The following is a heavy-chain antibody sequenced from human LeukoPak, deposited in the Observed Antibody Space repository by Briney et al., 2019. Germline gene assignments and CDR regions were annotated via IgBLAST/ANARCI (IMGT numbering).Heavy chain of an antibody. D-gene: IGHD3-3*01. CDR3: ARDPYIWSGCDY. V-gene: IGHV1-69*04. CDR2: IIPILGIA. J-gene: IGHJ4*02. CDR1: GGTFSSYA. Sequence: SVKVSCKASGGTFSSYAISWVRQAPGQGLEWMGRIIPILGIANYAQKFQGRVTITADKSTSTAYMELSSLRSDDTAVYYCARDPYIWSGCDYWGQGTLVTVSS.